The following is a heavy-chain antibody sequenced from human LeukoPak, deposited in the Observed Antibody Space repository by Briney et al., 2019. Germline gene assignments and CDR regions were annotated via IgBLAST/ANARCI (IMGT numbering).Heavy chain of an antibody. CDR1: GFTFDDYA. CDR3: AKDDSGYSSGWFDY. D-gene: IGHD6-19*01. V-gene: IGHV3-9*01. Sequence: PGGSLRLSCAASGFTFDDYAMHRVRQAPGKGLEWVSGISWNSGSIGYADSVKGRFTISRDNAKNSLYLQMNSLRAEDTALYYCAKDDSGYSSGWFDYWGQGTLVTVSS. CDR2: ISWNSGSI. J-gene: IGHJ4*02.